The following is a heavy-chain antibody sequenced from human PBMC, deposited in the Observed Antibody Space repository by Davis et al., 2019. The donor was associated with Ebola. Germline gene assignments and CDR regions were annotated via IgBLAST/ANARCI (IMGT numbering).Heavy chain of an antibody. CDR3: ARLLGYCSSTSCYYYYMDV. Sequence: PGGSLRLSCAASGFTFSSYSMNWVRQAPGKGLEWVSYISSSSSTIYYADSVKGRFTISRDNAKNSLYLQMNSLRDEDTAVYYCARLLGYCSSTSCYYYYMDVWGKGTTVTVSS. CDR2: ISSSSSTI. J-gene: IGHJ6*03. D-gene: IGHD2-2*01. CDR1: GFTFSSYS. V-gene: IGHV3-48*02.